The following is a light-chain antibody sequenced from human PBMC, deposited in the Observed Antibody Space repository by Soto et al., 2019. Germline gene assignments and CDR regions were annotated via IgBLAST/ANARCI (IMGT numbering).Light chain of an antibody. Sequence: QSVLTQPASVSGSPGQSITISCTGTSSDVGGYNYVSWYQQYPGKAPQLMIFDVNDRPSGVSYRFSGSKSGNTASLTISGLQAEDDAHYYSSSYSTISFFVFGTGTMVTVL. J-gene: IGLJ1*01. V-gene: IGLV2-14*01. CDR2: DVN. CDR3: SSYSTISFFV. CDR1: SSDVGGYNY.